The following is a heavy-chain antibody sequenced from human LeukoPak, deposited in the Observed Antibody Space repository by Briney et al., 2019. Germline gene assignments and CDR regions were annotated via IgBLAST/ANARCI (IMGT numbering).Heavy chain of an antibody. Sequence: PSETLSLTCSVSGASITSYYWSWVRQPPGKGLEWIAFIHYSGTTKNNPSLNSRVTISLDTSKNQFSLKVKSVTAADTALYYCARYVRSGDGNYRIVDYWGQGALVTVSS. CDR2: IHYSGTT. D-gene: IGHD4-11*01. J-gene: IGHJ4*02. CDR3: ARYVRSGDGNYRIVDY. V-gene: IGHV4-59*08. CDR1: GASITSYY.